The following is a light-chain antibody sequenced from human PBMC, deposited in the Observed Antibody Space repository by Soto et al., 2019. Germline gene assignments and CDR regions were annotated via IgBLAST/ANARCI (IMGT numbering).Light chain of an antibody. CDR2: DVS. J-gene: IGLJ2*01. Sequence: ALTQPRSVSGSPGQSVTISCTGTSSDVGGYKFVSWYQQHPGKAPKLMIYDVSQRPSGVPDRFSGSKSGNTASLTISGLQAEDEADYFCCSYAGSYTLVFGGGTKVTVL. CDR3: CSYAGSYTLV. CDR1: SSDVGGYKF. V-gene: IGLV2-11*01.